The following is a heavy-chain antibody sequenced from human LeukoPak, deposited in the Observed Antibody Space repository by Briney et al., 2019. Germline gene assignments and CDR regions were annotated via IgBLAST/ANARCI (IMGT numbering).Heavy chain of an antibody. J-gene: IGHJ4*02. CDR2: INPNNGDT. CDR1: GYTFTDYY. Sequence: ASVKVSCKASGYTFTDYYMHWVRQAPGQGLEWMGWINPNNGDTSYAQKFQGRVTMTRDTPISTAYMELSSLRSDDTAVYYCARGRNIAVGGTSLVAHWGQGTLVTVSS. D-gene: IGHD6-13*01. CDR3: ARGRNIAVGGTSLVAH. V-gene: IGHV1-2*02.